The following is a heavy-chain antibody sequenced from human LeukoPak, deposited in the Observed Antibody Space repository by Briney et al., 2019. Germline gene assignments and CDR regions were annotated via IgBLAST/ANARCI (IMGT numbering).Heavy chain of an antibody. Sequence: GGSLRLSCAASGFTVGSNYMSWVRQAPGKGLEWVSVTYSGGTTYYADSVKGRFTISRDNSKNTLYLQMNSLRAEDTAVYYCARDLGWLQLCFGGQGTLVTVSS. CDR1: GFTVGSNY. CDR3: ARDLGWLQLCF. D-gene: IGHD5-18*01. V-gene: IGHV3-53*01. J-gene: IGHJ4*02. CDR2: TYSGGTT.